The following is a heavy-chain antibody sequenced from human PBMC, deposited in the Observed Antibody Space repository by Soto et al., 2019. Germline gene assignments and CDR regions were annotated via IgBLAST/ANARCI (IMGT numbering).Heavy chain of an antibody. CDR2: IYYSGST. J-gene: IGHJ4*02. CDR1: GGSISSYY. Sequence: SETLSLTCTVSGGSISSYYWSWIRQPPGKGLEWIGFIYYSGSTNYNPSLKSRVTISVDTSKNQFSLKLSSVTAADTAVYYCARLRYDFWSGYYIYYFDYWGQGTLVTVS. CDR3: ARLRYDFWSGYYIYYFDY. D-gene: IGHD3-3*01. V-gene: IGHV4-59*01.